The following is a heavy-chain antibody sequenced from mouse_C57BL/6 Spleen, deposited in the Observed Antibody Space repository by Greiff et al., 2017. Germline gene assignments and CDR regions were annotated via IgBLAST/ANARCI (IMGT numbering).Heavy chain of an antibody. CDR3: ARAPITTDGYFGV. J-gene: IGHJ1*03. D-gene: IGHD1-1*01. V-gene: IGHV1-64*01. Sequence: VQLQQPGAELVKPGASVKLSCKASGYTFTSYWMHWVKQRPGQGLEWIGMIHPNSGSTNYNEKFKSKATLTVDKSSSTAYMQLSSLTSEDSAVYYCARAPITTDGYFGVWGTGTTVTVSS. CDR1: GYTFTSYW. CDR2: IHPNSGST.